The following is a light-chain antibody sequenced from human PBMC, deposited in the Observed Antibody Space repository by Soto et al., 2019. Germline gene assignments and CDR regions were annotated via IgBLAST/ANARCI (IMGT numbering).Light chain of an antibody. CDR2: GAS. CDR1: QSVSNNY. Sequence: EIVLTRSPGTLSLSPGERATLSCRASQSVSNNYLAWYQQKPGQARRLLIYGASNRATGIPDRFSGSGSGTDFTLTISRLEPEDFAVYYCQQYGSSGTFGQGTKVDI. J-gene: IGKJ1*01. CDR3: QQYGSSGT. V-gene: IGKV3-20*01.